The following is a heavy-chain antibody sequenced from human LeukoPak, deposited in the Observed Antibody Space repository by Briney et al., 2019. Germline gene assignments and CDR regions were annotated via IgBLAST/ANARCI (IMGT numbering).Heavy chain of an antibody. Sequence: GGSLRLSCEASGFTFSSYAMSWVRQAPGKGLEWVAVISYDGSNKYYADSVKGRFTISRDNSKNTLYLQMNSLRAEDTAVYYCAKDLRIVVVPAATYGMDVWGKGTTVTVSS. CDR1: GFTFSSYA. V-gene: IGHV3-30*18. D-gene: IGHD2-2*01. CDR3: AKDLRIVVVPAATYGMDV. J-gene: IGHJ6*04. CDR2: ISYDGSNK.